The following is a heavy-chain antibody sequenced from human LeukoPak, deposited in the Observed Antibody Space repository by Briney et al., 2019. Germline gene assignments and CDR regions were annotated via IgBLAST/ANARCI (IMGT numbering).Heavy chain of an antibody. CDR3: ARARSGAMVRGKRYYFDY. Sequence: SETLSLTCTVSGGSISSSSYYWGWIRQPPGKGLEWIGSIYYSGSTYYNPSLKSRVTISVDTSKNQFSLKLSSVTAADTAVYYCARARSGAMVRGKRYYFDYWGQGTLVTVSS. J-gene: IGHJ4*02. D-gene: IGHD3-10*01. V-gene: IGHV4-39*07. CDR2: IYYSGST. CDR1: GGSISSSSYY.